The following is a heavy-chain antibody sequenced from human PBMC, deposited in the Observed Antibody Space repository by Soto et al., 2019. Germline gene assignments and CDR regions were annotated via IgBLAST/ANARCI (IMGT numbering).Heavy chain of an antibody. J-gene: IGHJ4*02. CDR3: ARGKGIAAAGGLEQWLALDY. Sequence: GGSLRLSCAASGFTVSSNYMSWVRQAPGKGLEWVSVIYSGGSTYYADSVKGRFTISRDNSKNTLYLQMNSLRAEDTAVYYCARGKGIAAAGGLEQWLALDYWGQGTLVTVSS. CDR2: IYSGGST. CDR1: GFTVSSNY. V-gene: IGHV3-53*01. D-gene: IGHD6-13*01.